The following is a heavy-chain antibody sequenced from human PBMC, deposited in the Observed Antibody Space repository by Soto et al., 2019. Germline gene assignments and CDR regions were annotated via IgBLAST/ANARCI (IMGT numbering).Heavy chain of an antibody. CDR2: INPYNGGA. CDR1: GYIFNDYY. Sequence: ASVKVSCKASGYIFNDYYIHWVRQAPGQGLEWMGWINPYNGGANFAQEFQGRVTMTRDTSLSIVYMEVTRLTYDDTAVYYCARDNYNDSGMDVWG. J-gene: IGHJ6*02. V-gene: IGHV1-2*02. D-gene: IGHD1-1*01. CDR3: ARDNYNDSGMDV.